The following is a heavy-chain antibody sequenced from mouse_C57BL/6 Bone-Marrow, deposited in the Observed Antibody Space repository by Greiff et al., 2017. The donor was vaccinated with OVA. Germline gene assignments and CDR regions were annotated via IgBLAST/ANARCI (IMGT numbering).Heavy chain of an antibody. D-gene: IGHD3-1*01. V-gene: IGHV5-4*01. CDR3: ARDRELPRDY. CDR1: GFTFSSYA. CDR2: ISDGGSYT. J-gene: IGHJ4*01. Sequence: EVKLVESGGGLVKPGGSLKLSCAASGFTFSSYAMSWVRQTPEKRLEWVATISDGGSYTYYPDNVKGRFTISRDNAKNNLYLQMSHLKSEDTAMYYCARDRELPRDYWGKGTSVTVSS.